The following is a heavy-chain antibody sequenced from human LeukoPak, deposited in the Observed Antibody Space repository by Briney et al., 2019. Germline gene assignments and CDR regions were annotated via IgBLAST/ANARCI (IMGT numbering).Heavy chain of an antibody. CDR3: ARHRRGSYDAFEI. J-gene: IGHJ3*02. Sequence: SGTLSLTCTVSGGSISSYYWSWIRQPPGKGLEWIGDIYYSGNTNYNPSLKSRVTISVDTSKNQFSLKLSSVTAADTAVYYCARHRRGSYDAFEIWGQGTMVTVSS. V-gene: IGHV4-59*08. CDR1: GGSISSYY. CDR2: IYYSGNT. D-gene: IGHD1-26*01.